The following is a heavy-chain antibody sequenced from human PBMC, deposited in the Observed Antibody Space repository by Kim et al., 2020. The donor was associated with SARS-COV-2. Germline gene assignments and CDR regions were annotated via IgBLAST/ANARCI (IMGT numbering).Heavy chain of an antibody. CDR3: AKVGVGYCSGGSCQYFDY. CDR1: GFTFSSYG. V-gene: IGHV3-30*18. J-gene: IGHJ4*02. D-gene: IGHD2-15*01. CDR2: ISYDGSNK. Sequence: GGSLRLSCAASGFTFSSYGMHWVRQAPGKGLEWVAVISYDGSNKYYADSVKGRFTISRDNSKNTLYLQMNSLRAEDTAVYYCAKVGVGYCSGGSCQYFDYWGQGTLVTVSS.